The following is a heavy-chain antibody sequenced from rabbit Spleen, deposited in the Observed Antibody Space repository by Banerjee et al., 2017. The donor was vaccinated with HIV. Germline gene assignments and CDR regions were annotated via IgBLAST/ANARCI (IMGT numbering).Heavy chain of an antibody. CDR2: IDASGSI. CDR1: GFSLSNFA. J-gene: IGHJ4*01. V-gene: IGHV1S36*01. D-gene: IGHD6-1*01. Sequence: QEQLKESGGGLVTPGGTLTLTCTVSGFSLSNFAVSWVRQAPGKGLEWIGIIDASGSIYSATWAKGRFTISKTSSTTVTLQMTSLTAADTATYFCARGYSYSYVGVAYATDYFNLWGPGTLVTVS. CDR3: ARGYSYSYVGVAYATDYFNL.